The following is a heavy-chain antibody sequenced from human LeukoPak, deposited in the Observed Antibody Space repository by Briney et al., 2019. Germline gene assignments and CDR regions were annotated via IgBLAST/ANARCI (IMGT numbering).Heavy chain of an antibody. CDR1: GYTFTSYG. J-gene: IGHJ3*02. V-gene: IGHV1-18*01. D-gene: IGHD3-22*01. CDR2: ISAYNGNT. Sequence: GASVKVSCKASGYTFTSYGISWVRQAPRQGLEWMGWISAYNGNTNYAQKLQGRVTMTTDTSTSTAYMELRSLKSDDTAVYYCASLKNYYDSSGYLVTDAFDIWGQGTMVTVSS. CDR3: ASLKNYYDSSGYLVTDAFDI.